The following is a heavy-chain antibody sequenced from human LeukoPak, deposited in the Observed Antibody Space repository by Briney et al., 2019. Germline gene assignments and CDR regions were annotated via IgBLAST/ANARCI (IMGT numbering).Heavy chain of an antibody. CDR1: GFTFSSYS. CDR2: ISSSSSYI. Sequence: GGSLRLSCAASGFTFSSYSMNLVRQAPGKGLEWVSSISSSSSYIYYADSVKGRFTISRDNAKNSLYLQMNSLRAEDTAVYYCARDRSSSLHYYMDVWGKGTTVTVSS. J-gene: IGHJ6*03. CDR3: ARDRSSSLHYYMDV. V-gene: IGHV3-21*01. D-gene: IGHD6-6*01.